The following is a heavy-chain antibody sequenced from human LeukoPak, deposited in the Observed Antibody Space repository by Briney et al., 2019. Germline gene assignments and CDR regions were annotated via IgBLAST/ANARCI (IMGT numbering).Heavy chain of an antibody. D-gene: IGHD3-10*01. J-gene: IGHJ4*02. Sequence: ASVKVSCKASGYTFTSYYMHWVRQAPGQGLEWMGIINPSGGSTSYAQKFQGRVTMTRDTSTSTVYMELSSLRSDDTAVYYCARPLYGSGSFYYFDYWGQGTLVTVSS. CDR2: INPSGGST. CDR3: ARPLYGSGSFYYFDY. CDR1: GYTFTSYY. V-gene: IGHV1-46*01.